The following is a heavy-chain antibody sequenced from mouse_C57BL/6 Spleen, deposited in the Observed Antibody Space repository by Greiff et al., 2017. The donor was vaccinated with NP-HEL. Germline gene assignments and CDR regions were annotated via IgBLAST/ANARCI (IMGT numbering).Heavy chain of an antibody. CDR1: GYTFTEYT. CDR2: FYPGSGST. CDR3: ARHEALGSSYWYFDV. V-gene: IGHV1-62-2*01. Sequence: VQLQESGAELVKPGASVKLSCTASGYTFTEYTIHWVKQRSGQGLEWIGWFYPGSGSTYYNEKFKDKATLTADKSSSTVYMELSRLTSEDSAVYSCARHEALGSSYWYFDVWGTGTTVTVSS. D-gene: IGHD1-1*01. J-gene: IGHJ1*03.